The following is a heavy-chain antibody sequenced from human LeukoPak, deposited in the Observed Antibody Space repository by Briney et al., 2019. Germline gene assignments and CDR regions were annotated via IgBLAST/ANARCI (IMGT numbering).Heavy chain of an antibody. CDR2: ITNVRRNK. Sequence: GGSLRLSCAASGFTFSSYTMNWVRQAPGKGREWVASITNVRRNKYYADSVKGRFTISRDNTKNSLYLQMNSLRAEDTAVYYCAREGMDSPYDAFGMDGWGQGTTV. CDR3: AREGMDSPYDAFGMDG. V-gene: IGHV3-21*01. J-gene: IGHJ6*01. D-gene: IGHD3-22*01. CDR1: GFTFSSYT.